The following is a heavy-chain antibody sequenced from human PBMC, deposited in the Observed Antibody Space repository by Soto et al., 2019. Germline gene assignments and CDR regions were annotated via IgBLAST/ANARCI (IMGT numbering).Heavy chain of an antibody. CDR2: IYYSGRT. V-gene: IGHV4-31*03. CDR3: ARFLRGYSYASSYYGMDV. Sequence: QVQLQESGPGLVKPSQTLSLTCTVSGGSISSGGYYWRWIRQQPGKVLEWLGYIYYSGRTYYNPSVKSRVIISVDTSKNQFSLKLSAVTAADTAVYYCARFLRGYSYASSYYGMDVWGQGTTVTVSS. D-gene: IGHD5-18*01. J-gene: IGHJ6*02. CDR1: GGSISSGGYY.